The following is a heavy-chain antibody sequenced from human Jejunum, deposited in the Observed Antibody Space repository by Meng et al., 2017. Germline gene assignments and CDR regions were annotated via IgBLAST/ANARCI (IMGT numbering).Heavy chain of an antibody. V-gene: IGHV7-4-1*02. D-gene: IGHD1-26*01. CDR3: VLGPTTAAFDY. J-gene: IGHJ4*02. CDR2: INTNTGNP. CDR1: GYTFTNYA. Sequence: QVQLVQSGSELKKPGASVKVSCKASGYTFTNYAMNWGRQAPGQGLEWMGWINTNTGNPTYAQGFTGRFVFSLDTSVSTTYLQISSLEAEDTAVYYCVLGPTTAAFDYWGQGTLVTVSS.